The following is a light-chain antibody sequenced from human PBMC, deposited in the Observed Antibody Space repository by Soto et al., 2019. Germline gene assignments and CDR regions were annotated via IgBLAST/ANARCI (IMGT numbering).Light chain of an antibody. CDR2: DAS. Sequence: DIQMTQSPSTLAASVGDRVTITCRASQNINRWLAWYQQKPGKAPKVLIYDASSLESGVPSRFSGSGSGTEFTLTTTSLQADHFATYYCQQYDGYFGPGTKVDFK. V-gene: IGKV1-5*01. CDR1: QNINRW. CDR3: QQYDGY. J-gene: IGKJ3*01.